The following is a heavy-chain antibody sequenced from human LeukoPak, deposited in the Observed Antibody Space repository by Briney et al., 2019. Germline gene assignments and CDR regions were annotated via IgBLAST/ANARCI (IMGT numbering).Heavy chain of an antibody. CDR1: GGTFSSYA. V-gene: IGHV1-2*06. Sequence: ASVKVSCKASGGTFSSYAISWVRQAPGQGLEWMGRVNPNSGGTNYAQKFQGRVTMTRDTSISTAYMELSRLRSVDTAVYYCAGTYYYDSSGYPLDYWGQGTLVTVSS. D-gene: IGHD3-22*01. CDR2: VNPNSGGT. CDR3: AGTYYYDSSGYPLDY. J-gene: IGHJ4*02.